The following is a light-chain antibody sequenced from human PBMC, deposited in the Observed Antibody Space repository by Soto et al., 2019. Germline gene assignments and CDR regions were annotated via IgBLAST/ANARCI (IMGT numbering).Light chain of an antibody. CDR2: EVS. CDR3: TSYGGQKLI. J-gene: IGLJ2*01. Sequence: QSALTQPPSASGSPGQSVTISCTGTSRDVGGYNFVSWYQQHPGKAPKLVIYEVSQRPSGVPDRFSGSKSGNTASLTVSGLEAEKGVDYYCTSYGGQKLIVAGGTKPTAL. CDR1: SRDVGGYNF. V-gene: IGLV2-8*01.